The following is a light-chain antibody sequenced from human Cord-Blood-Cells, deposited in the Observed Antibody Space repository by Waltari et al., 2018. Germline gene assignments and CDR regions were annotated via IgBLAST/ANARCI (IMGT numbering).Light chain of an antibody. V-gene: IGKV3-11*01. CDR1: QSVGSY. Sequence: ELVLTQSPATLSLSPGERATLSCRASQSVGSYLAWYQQKPGQAPRLLIYDASNRATGIPARFSGSGSGTDFTLTISSLEPEDFAVYYCQQRSNWPPFTFGPGTKVDIK. J-gene: IGKJ3*01. CDR3: QQRSNWPPFT. CDR2: DAS.